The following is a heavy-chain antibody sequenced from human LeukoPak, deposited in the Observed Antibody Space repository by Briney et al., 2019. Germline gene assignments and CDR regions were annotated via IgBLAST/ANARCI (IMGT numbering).Heavy chain of an antibody. V-gene: IGHV4-59*01. Sequence: SETLSLTCTVSGGSISTYYWSWIRQPPGKGLEWIGNIYYSGSTNYTLYLKSPISISVATSKIYFSLNLSSVTAADVDEYYCERGRSRDGYNYDYWGQGTLVTVSS. J-gene: IGHJ4*02. CDR1: GGSISTYY. CDR3: ERGRSRDGYNYDY. CDR2: IYYSGST. D-gene: IGHD5-24*01.